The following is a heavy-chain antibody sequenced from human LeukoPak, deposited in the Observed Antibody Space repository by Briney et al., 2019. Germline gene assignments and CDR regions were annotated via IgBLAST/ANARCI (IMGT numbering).Heavy chain of an antibody. CDR2: ISFSVNTK. J-gene: IGHJ4*02. Sequence: QAGGSLRLSCAASGFTFSDYSMNWVRQAPGKGLEWVSYISFSVNTKYYGDSVKGRFTISRDNAKNSLYLQMNSLRAEDTAVYYCARDGQQWLVYFDYWGQGTLVTVSS. CDR3: ARDGQQWLVYFDY. CDR1: GFTFSDYS. D-gene: IGHD6-19*01. V-gene: IGHV3-48*04.